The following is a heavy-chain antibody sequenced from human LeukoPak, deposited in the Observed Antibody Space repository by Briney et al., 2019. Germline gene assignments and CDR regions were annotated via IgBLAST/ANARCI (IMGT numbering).Heavy chain of an antibody. CDR2: ISAYNGNT. CDR1: GFTFTSYG. Sequence: ASVKVSCKASGFTFTSYGISWVRQAPGQGLEWMGWISAYNGNTNYAQKLQGRVTMTTDTSTSTAYMELRSLRSDDTAVYYRARSSTIAAAGTGLDYWGQGTLVTVSS. V-gene: IGHV1-18*01. CDR3: ARSSTIAAAGTGLDY. J-gene: IGHJ4*02. D-gene: IGHD6-13*01.